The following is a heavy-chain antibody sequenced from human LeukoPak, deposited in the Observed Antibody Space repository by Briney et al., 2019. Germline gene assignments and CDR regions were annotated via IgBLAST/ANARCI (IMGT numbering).Heavy chain of an antibody. J-gene: IGHJ4*02. D-gene: IGHD3-22*01. CDR2: MSGSGSST. Sequence: GGSLRLSCAASGFTFSSYAMSWVGQAPGKGLEWVAAMSGSGSSTFYADSVKGRFIISRDNSKNTLYLQLNSLRADDTAVYYCAKGKDTYNYDSSGYYFGEYWGQGTLVTVSS. CDR3: AKGKDTYNYDSSGYYFGEY. V-gene: IGHV3-23*01. CDR1: GFTFSSYA.